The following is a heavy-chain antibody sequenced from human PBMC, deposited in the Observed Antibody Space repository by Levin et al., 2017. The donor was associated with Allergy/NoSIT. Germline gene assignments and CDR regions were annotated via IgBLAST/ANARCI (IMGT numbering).Heavy chain of an antibody. V-gene: IGHV3-23*01. CDR1: GFTFNNYA. D-gene: IGHD2-21*02. CDR3: AKGRDRYEYCFEY. Sequence: PGGSLRLSCAASGFTFNNYAMTWVRQAPGKGLEWVSAISASGGTTYHTDSVKGRFTISRDNSKNTLYLQMISLGVEDTAIYYCAKGRDRYEYCFEYWGHGTLVTVSS. CDR2: ISASGGTT. J-gene: IGHJ4*01.